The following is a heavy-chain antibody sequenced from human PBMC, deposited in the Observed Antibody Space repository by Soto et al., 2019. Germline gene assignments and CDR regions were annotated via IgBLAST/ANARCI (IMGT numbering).Heavy chain of an antibody. CDR2: ISYDGSNT. J-gene: IGHJ4*02. CDR1: GFPFTTYG. D-gene: IGHD3-10*01. CDR3: VGGQYYFDY. Sequence: QVQLVGSGGGVVQPGRSLRLSCAASGFPFTTYGMHWVREGPGKGLEWVAVISYDGSNTYYADSVKGRFTISRDNSKNTLYLQMNSLRPEDTALYYCVGGQYYFDYRGQGTLVTVSS. V-gene: IGHV3-30*03.